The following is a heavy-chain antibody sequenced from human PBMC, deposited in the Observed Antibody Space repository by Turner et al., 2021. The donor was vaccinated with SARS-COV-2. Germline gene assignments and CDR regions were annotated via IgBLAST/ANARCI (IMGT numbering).Heavy chain of an antibody. CDR1: GFTFSSYG. CDR3: AKDGAPFLLYFGEPTFYFDY. CDR2: ISYDGSNK. V-gene: IGHV3-30*18. J-gene: IGHJ4*02. D-gene: IGHD3-10*01. Sequence: QVQLVESGVGVVQPGRSLRLSCSASGFTFSSYGLHWVRQAPGKGLEWVAGISYDGSNKYYADSVKGRFTISRNNSQNTLNLQMNSLRAEDTAVYYCAKDGAPFLLYFGEPTFYFDYWGQGTLLTVSS.